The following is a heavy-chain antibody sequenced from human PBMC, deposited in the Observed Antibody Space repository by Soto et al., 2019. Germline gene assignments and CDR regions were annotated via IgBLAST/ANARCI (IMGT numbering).Heavy chain of an antibody. CDR1: GFTFSTFA. Sequence: EVQLLESGGGLIQPGGSLRLSCEVSGFTFSTFAMSWVRQAPGKGLEWVSAISRSGAATYYAESVKGRFTMSRDNSKNMVYLQMTSLRSEDTALYYCAKDRGFGESGLFLQSFDYWGQGTLVTVSS. D-gene: IGHD3-3*01. CDR2: ISRSGAAT. CDR3: AKDRGFGESGLFLQSFDY. J-gene: IGHJ4*02. V-gene: IGHV3-23*01.